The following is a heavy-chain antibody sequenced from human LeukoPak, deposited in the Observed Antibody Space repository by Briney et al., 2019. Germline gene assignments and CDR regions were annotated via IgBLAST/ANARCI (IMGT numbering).Heavy chain of an antibody. V-gene: IGHV3-23*01. D-gene: IGHD2-21*02. CDR2: ITYSSGNT. J-gene: IGHJ4*02. CDR1: GFTFSAYG. Sequence: GGSLRLSCAASGFTFSAYGMSWVRQAPGKGLEWVSAITYSSGNTYYADSVKGRFTISRDNSKNTLYLQMNSLRAEDTALYYCAKDATGCGGDCYSDYWGQGTLVTVSS. CDR3: AKDATGCGGDCYSDY.